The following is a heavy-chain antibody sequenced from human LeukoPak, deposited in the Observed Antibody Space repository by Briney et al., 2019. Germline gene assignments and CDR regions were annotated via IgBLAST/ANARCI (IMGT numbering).Heavy chain of an antibody. V-gene: IGHV1-69*01. Sequence: SVKVSCKASGGTFSSYAISWVRQAPGQGPEWMGGIIPIFGTANYAQKFQDRVTITADESTSTAYMELSSLRSEDTAVYYCARDPCGGDCYHAFDIWGQGTMVTVSS. D-gene: IGHD2-21*02. CDR3: ARDPCGGDCYHAFDI. J-gene: IGHJ3*02. CDR2: IIPIFGTA. CDR1: GGTFSSYA.